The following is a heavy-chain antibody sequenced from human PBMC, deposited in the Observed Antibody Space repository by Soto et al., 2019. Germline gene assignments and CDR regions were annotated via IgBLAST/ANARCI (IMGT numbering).Heavy chain of an antibody. Sequence: PGESLRLSCAAPGSPFCNFAMSWVRKAPGKGLEWISSLTGSGSGSYSADSVKGRFTISRDNSKNTLYLQMNSLRADDTAVYYCAKHSAGYSYASDWGHGTLVTVSS. D-gene: IGHD3-22*01. CDR3: AKHSAGYSYASD. J-gene: IGHJ4*01. CDR2: LTGSGSGS. CDR1: GSPFCNFA. V-gene: IGHV3-23*01.